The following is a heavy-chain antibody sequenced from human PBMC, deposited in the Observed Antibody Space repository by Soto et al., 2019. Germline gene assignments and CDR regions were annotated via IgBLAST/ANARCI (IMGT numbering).Heavy chain of an antibody. V-gene: IGHV3-21*01. J-gene: IGHJ1*01. CDR2: ISSSSSYI. CDR3: ARDPTYYYDSSGPGESQH. CDR1: GFTFSSYS. Sequence: EVPLVESGGGLVKPGGSLRLSCAASGFTFSSYSMNWVRQAPGKGLEWVSSISSSSSYIYYADSVKGRFTISRDNAKNSLYLQMNSLRAEDTAVYYCARDPTYYYDSSGPGESQHWGQGTLVTVSS. D-gene: IGHD3-22*01.